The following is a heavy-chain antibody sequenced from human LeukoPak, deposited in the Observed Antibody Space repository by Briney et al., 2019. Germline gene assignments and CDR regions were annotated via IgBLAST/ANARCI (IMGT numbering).Heavy chain of an antibody. CDR2: FNPNSGAT. CDR3: ARDRPPQLVRPFDY. D-gene: IGHD6-13*01. J-gene: IGHJ4*02. CDR1: GYTFTGYY. V-gene: IGHV1-2*02. Sequence: ASVKVSCKASGYTFTGYYIHWVRQSPGQGPEWMGWFNPNSGATDSAQKFQGRVTMTRDTSISTAYMELSRLRSDDTAVYYCARDRPPQLVRPFDYWGQGTLVTVSS.